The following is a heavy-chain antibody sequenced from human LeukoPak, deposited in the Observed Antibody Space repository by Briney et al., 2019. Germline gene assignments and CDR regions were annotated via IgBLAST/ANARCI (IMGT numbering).Heavy chain of an antibody. J-gene: IGHJ3*02. CDR1: GGSISSYY. V-gene: IGHV4-59*08. CDR2: IYYSGST. D-gene: IGHD6-19*01. CDR3: ARLGWGNSGWYGGNDAFDI. Sequence: SETLSLTCTVSGGSISSYYWSWIRQPPGKGLEWIGYIYYSGSTNYNPSLKSRVTISVDTSKNQFSLKLSSVTAADTAVYYCARLGWGNSGWYGGNDAFDIWGQGTMVTVSS.